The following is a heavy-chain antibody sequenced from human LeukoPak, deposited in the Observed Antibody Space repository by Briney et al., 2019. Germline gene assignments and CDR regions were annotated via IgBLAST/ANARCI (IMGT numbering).Heavy chain of an antibody. CDR3: ARDWGRRIWFDP. J-gene: IGHJ5*02. D-gene: IGHD3-16*01. CDR1: GGTFSSYA. CDR2: IIPIFGTA. Sequence: GASVKVSRKASGGTFSSYAISWVRQAPGQGLEWMGGIIPIFGTANYAQKFQGRVTITADESTSTAYMELSSLRSEDTAVYYCARDWGRRIWFDPWGQGTLVTVSS. V-gene: IGHV1-69*13.